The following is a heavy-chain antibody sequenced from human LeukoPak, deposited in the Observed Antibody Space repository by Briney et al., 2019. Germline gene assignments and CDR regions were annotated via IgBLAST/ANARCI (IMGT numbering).Heavy chain of an antibody. CDR2: INPNNGGT. J-gene: IGHJ5*02. D-gene: IGHD3-22*01. V-gene: IGHV1-2*02. CDR3: ARDFYSESSGRFDP. CDR1: GGTFISYA. Sequence: ASVKVSCKASGGTFISYAMSWVRQAPGQGGEWMGWINPNNGGTRYAQKFQGRVTMTRDTSITTVYMEVSRLSSDDTAVYYCARDFYSESSGRFDPWGQGTLVTVSS.